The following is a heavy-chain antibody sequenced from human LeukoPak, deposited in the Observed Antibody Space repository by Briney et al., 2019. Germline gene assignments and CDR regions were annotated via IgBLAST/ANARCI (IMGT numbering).Heavy chain of an antibody. CDR3: ARDSIGPKSDSAQPLDY. D-gene: IGHD2/OR15-2a*01. CDR1: GFTFSSYS. CDR2: ISSGSSYI. Sequence: GGPLRLSFAASGFTFSSYSMKWGRPAPGKGLEWGSSISSGSSYIYYADSVKGRFTISRDNAKNSLYLQMNSLRAEDTAVYYCARDSIGPKSDSAQPLDYWGQGTLVTVSS. J-gene: IGHJ4*02. V-gene: IGHV3-21*01.